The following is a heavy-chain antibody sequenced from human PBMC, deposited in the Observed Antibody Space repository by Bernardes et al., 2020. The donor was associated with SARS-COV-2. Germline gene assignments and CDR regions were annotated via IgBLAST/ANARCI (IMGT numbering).Heavy chain of an antibody. J-gene: IGHJ3*02. CDR1: GYTFTGYY. CDR2: INPNSGGT. D-gene: IGHD3-22*01. V-gene: IGHV1-2*02. CDR3: ARDLLRYYDSSTAAFDI. Sequence: ASVKVSCKASGYTFTGYYMHWVRQAPGQGLEWMGWINPNSGGTNYAQKFQGRVTMTRDTSISTACMELSRLRSDDTAVYYCARDLLRYYDSSTAAFDIWGQGTMVTVSS.